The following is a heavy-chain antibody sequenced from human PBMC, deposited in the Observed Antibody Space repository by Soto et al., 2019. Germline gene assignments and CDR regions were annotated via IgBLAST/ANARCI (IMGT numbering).Heavy chain of an antibody. CDR1: AGSISSYY. CDR3: ARDWSDYDILTGSYYYYGMDV. V-gene: IGHV4-59*01. CDR2: IYYSGST. Sequence: VQLQESGPGLVKPSETLSLTCTVSAGSISSYYWSWIRQPPGKGLEWIGYIYYSGSTNYNPSLKSRVTISVDTSKNQFSLKLSSVTAADTAVYYCARDWSDYDILTGSYYYYGMDVWGQGTTVTVSS. J-gene: IGHJ6*02. D-gene: IGHD3-9*01.